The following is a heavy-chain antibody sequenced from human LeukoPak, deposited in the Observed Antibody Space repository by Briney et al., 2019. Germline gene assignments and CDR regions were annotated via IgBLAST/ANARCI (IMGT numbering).Heavy chain of an antibody. Sequence: PGGSLRLSCAASGFTFSNYVMSWVRQAPGKGLERVSGISGSGGTTYYADSVKGRFTISRDNSKNTLYLQMNSLRAEDTAVYYCARTIYSSGYCCDYWGQGTLVTVSS. CDR3: ARTIYSSGYCCDY. V-gene: IGHV3-23*01. D-gene: IGHD3-22*01. CDR2: ISGSGGTT. CDR1: GFTFSNYV. J-gene: IGHJ4*02.